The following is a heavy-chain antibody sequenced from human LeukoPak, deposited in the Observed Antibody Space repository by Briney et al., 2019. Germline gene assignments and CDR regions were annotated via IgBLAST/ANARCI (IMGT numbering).Heavy chain of an antibody. V-gene: IGHV3-23*01. D-gene: IGHD5-12*01. Sequence: PGGSLRLSCAASGFTFSSYSMSWVRQAPGKGLEWVSAISGSGGSTYYADSVKGRFTISRDNSKNTLYLQMNSLRAEDTAVYYCAKRSGSGYRFDPWGQGTLVTVSS. CDR2: ISGSGGST. CDR3: AKRSGSGYRFDP. J-gene: IGHJ5*02. CDR1: GFTFSSYS.